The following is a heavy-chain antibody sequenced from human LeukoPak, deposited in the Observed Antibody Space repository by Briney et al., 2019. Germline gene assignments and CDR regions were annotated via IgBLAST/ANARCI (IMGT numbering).Heavy chain of an antibody. CDR1: GGTFSSYA. J-gene: IGHJ4*02. V-gene: IGHV1-46*01. D-gene: IGHD3-22*01. CDR3: ARGYDSSGYYYFPGAVVTPFDY. Sequence: ASVKVSCKASGGTFSSYAISWVRQAPGQGLEWMGIINPSGGSTSYAQKFQGRVTMTRDTSTSTVYMELSSLRSEDTAVYYCARGYDSSGYYYFPGAVVTPFDYWGQGTLVTVSS. CDR2: INPSGGST.